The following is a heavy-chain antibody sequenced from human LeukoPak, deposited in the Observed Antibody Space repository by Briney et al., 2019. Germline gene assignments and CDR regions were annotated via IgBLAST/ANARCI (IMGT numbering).Heavy chain of an antibody. CDR1: GYTFTGYY. CDR2: INPNSGGT. CDR3: ARYSSSWYGGYDY. J-gene: IGHJ4*02. D-gene: IGHD6-13*01. V-gene: IGHV1-2*06. Sequence: GASVKLSCKASGYTFTGYYMHWVRQAPGQGLEWMGRINPNSGGTNYAQKFQGRVTMTRDTSISTAYMELSRLRSDDTAVYYCARYSSSWYGGYDYWGQGTLVTVSS.